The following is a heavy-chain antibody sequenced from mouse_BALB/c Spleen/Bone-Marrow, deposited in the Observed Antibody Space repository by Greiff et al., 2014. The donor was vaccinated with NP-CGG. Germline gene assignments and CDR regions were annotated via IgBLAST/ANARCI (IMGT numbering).Heavy chain of an antibody. CDR3: ARKYYGGSGYFDV. D-gene: IGHD1-1*02. CDR2: INPSTGYT. V-gene: IGHV1-7*01. J-gene: IGHJ1*01. Sequence: QVQLQQSGAELAKPGASVKMSCKASGYNFTSYWMHWVKQRPGQGLEWIGYINPSTGYTEYNQKFKDKATLTADKSSITAYMQLSSLTSEDSAVYYCARKYYGGSGYFDVWGAGTTVTVSS. CDR1: GYNFTSYW.